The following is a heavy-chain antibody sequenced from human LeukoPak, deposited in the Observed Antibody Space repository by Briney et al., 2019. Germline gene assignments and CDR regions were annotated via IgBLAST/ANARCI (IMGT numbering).Heavy chain of an antibody. CDR1: GYTFTGYY. CDR3: ARVAITVAGRLDQRLGMRYYFGY. Sequence: ASVKVSCKASGYTFTGYYMHWVRQAPGQGLEWMGWINPKSGGTNYAQKFQGRVTMTRDTSIRTAYMELYRLKSDDTAVYYCARVAITVAGRLDQRLGMRYYFGYWGQGTLVTVSS. CDR2: INPKSGGT. V-gene: IGHV1-2*02. D-gene: IGHD6-19*01. J-gene: IGHJ4*02.